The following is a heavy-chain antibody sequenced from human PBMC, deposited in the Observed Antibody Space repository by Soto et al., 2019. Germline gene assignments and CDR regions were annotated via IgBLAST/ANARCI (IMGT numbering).Heavy chain of an antibody. J-gene: IGHJ4*02. CDR2: ISGAGANT. CDR3: AKEPLLGYTYAYLN. CDR1: GFSFGICS. D-gene: IGHD5-18*01. Sequence: GGSLILYSAAPGFSFGICSRALVRPALGMGLEWVSAISGAGANTYYADSVKGRFTISRVNSKNTLYLQLNSLRAEDTAVYFCAKEPLLGYTYAYLNWGQGTPVT. V-gene: IGHV3-23*01.